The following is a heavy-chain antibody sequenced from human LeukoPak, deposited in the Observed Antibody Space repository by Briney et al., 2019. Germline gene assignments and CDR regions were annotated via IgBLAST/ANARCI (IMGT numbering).Heavy chain of an antibody. V-gene: IGHV4-34*01. Sequence: SETLSLTCAVYGGSFSGYYWSWIRQPPGKGLEWIGEINHSGSTNYNPSLKSRVSMSVDTSKNQFSLKLSSVTAADTAVYYCARVLRAYYDSSGYHYYYYYMDVWGKGTTVTVSS. D-gene: IGHD3-22*01. CDR2: INHSGST. J-gene: IGHJ6*03. CDR3: ARVLRAYYDSSGYHYYYYYMDV. CDR1: GGSFSGYY.